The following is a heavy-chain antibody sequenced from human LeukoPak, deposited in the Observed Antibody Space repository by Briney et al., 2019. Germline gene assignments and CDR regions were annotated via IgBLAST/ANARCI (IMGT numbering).Heavy chain of an antibody. CDR1: GFTFSTYW. J-gene: IGHJ4*02. V-gene: IGHV3-7*04. CDR3: ARDGTYTDYDPDFDI. Sequence: GGSLRLSCVASGFTFSTYWMSWVRQAPGKGLEWVANIKQGASEKYYVDSVKGRFTISRDNAKNSLYLQMNSLRAEDTAVFYCARDGTYTDYDPDFDIWGQGTLVTVSS. CDR2: IKQGASEK. D-gene: IGHD5-12*01.